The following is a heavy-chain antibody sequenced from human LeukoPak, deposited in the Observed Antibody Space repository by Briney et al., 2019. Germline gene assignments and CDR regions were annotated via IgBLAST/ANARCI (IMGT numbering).Heavy chain of an antibody. J-gene: IGHJ3*02. V-gene: IGHV1-69*04. CDR2: IIPILGIA. CDR1: GYTFTSYG. D-gene: IGHD6-19*01. Sequence: RASVKVSCKASGYTFTSYGISWVRQAPGQGLEWMGRIIPILGIANYAQKFQGRVTITADKSTSTAYMELSSLRSEDTAVYYCARGRQDSSGWYEAFDIWGQGTMVTVSS. CDR3: ARGRQDSSGWYEAFDI.